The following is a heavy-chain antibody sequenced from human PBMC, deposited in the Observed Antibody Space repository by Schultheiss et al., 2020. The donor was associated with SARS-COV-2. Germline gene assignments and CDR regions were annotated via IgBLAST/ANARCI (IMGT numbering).Heavy chain of an antibody. Sequence: SVKVSCKASGGTFSSYAISWVRQAPGQGLEWMGGIIPIFGTANYAQKFQGRVTITADESTSTAYMELSSLRSEDTAVYYCAKDRVQNAYCGGDCFETGDYFDYWGQGTLVTVSS. CDR3: AKDRVQNAYCGGDCFETGDYFDY. J-gene: IGHJ4*02. CDR1: GGTFSSYA. D-gene: IGHD2-21*02. CDR2: IIPIFGTA. V-gene: IGHV1-69*13.